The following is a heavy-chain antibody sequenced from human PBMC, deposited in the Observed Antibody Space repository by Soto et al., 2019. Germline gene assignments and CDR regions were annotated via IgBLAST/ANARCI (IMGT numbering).Heavy chain of an antibody. CDR1: GGSISSSNW. CDR3: ARDDGPGNYYGMDV. CDR2: IYHSGST. D-gene: IGHD4-17*01. J-gene: IGHJ6*02. Sequence: QVQLQESGPGLVKPSGTLSLTCAVSGGSISSSNWWSWVRQPPGKGLEWIGEIYHSGSTNYNPSLKSRVTIEVDKSQNRFSLKLSSVTAADTAVYYRARDDGPGNYYGMDVWGQGTTVTVSS. V-gene: IGHV4-4*02.